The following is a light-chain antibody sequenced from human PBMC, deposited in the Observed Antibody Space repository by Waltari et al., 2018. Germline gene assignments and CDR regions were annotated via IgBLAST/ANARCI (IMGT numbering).Light chain of an antibody. J-gene: IGKJ1*01. CDR1: QSVSSSY. V-gene: IGKV3-20*01. Sequence: ETVLTQSPGTLSLSPGERATLSCRASQSVSSSYLAWYQQKPGQAPRLLIYGASSGATGIPDRFSGSGSGTDFTLTISRLEPEDFAVYYCHQYGSSPRTFGQGTKVEIK. CDR3: HQYGSSPRT. CDR2: GAS.